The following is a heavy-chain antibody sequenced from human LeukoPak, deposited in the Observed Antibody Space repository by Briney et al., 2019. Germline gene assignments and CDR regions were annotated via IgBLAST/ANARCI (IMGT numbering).Heavy chain of an antibody. CDR1: GGSISSYY. D-gene: IGHD5-12*01. CDR2: IYYSGST. Sequence: SGTLSLTCTVSGGSISSYYWSWIRQPPGKGLEWIGYIYYSGSTNYNPSLKSRVTISVDTSKNQFSLKLSSVTAADTAVYYCARATTYKATIDYWGQGTLVTVSS. V-gene: IGHV4-59*01. J-gene: IGHJ4*02. CDR3: ARATTYKATIDY.